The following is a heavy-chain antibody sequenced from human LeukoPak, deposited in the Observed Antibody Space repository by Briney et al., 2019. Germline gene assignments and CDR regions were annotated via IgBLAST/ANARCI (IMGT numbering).Heavy chain of an antibody. CDR1: GFTFSSYA. J-gene: IGHJ2*01. D-gene: IGHD6-6*01. V-gene: IGHV3-23*01. Sequence: GGSLRLSCAASGFTFSSYAMHWVRQAPGMGLEWVSGITTSGGSTYYADSVKGRFTISRDNSKNTLNLQMNSLRAEDTAVYYCAKKVSSVRYLDLWGRGTLVTVSS. CDR2: ITTSGGST. CDR3: AKKVSSVRYLDL.